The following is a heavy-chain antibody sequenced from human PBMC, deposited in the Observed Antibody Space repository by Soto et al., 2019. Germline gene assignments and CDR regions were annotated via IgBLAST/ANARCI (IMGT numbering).Heavy chain of an antibody. Sequence: GGSLRLSCAASGFTFSSYGMHWVRQAPGKGLEWVAVIWYDGSNKYYADSVKGRFTISRDNSKNTLYLQMNSLRAEDTAVYYCARLLYSHLDHHYRLAVWGQGTTVPGSS. CDR2: IWYDGSNK. J-gene: IGHJ6*02. V-gene: IGHV3-33*01. CDR1: GFTFSSYG. D-gene: IGHD4-4*01. CDR3: ARLLYSHLDHHYRLAV.